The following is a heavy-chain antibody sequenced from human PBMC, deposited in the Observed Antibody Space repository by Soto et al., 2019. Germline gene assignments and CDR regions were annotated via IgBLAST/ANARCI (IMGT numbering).Heavy chain of an antibody. Sequence: QVQLVESGGGVVQPGRSLRLSCAASGFSFSSYGMYWVRQAPGKGLEWVALISYDGSNKFYADSVKGRFTISRDNSKNTLYLQVNSLRAEDTAVYYCAKDLFSGGSYPNWFDPWGQGTLVTVSS. D-gene: IGHD1-26*01. CDR3: AKDLFSGGSYPNWFDP. J-gene: IGHJ5*02. V-gene: IGHV3-30*18. CDR1: GFSFSSYG. CDR2: ISYDGSNK.